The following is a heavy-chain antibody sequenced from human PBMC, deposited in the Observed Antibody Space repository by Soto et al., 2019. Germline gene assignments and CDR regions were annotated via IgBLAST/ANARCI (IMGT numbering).Heavy chain of an antibody. J-gene: IGHJ2*01. Sequence: QGQLVQSGAEVKKPGASVNVSCKASGYTSSIYGISWVRQAPGQGLEWMAWISGYNGNIKYAPKFQGKVTVATDTTTTGAYMELRSLRSDDTAVYYCARDVSGGTYPWFFDLWGRGTLVTVSS. D-gene: IGHD1-26*01. V-gene: IGHV1-18*04. CDR1: GYTSSIYG. CDR3: ARDVSGGTYPWFFDL. CDR2: ISGYNGNI.